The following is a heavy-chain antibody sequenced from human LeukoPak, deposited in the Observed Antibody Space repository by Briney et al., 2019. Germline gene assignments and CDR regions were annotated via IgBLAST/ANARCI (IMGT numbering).Heavy chain of an antibody. J-gene: IGHJ4*02. D-gene: IGHD6-13*01. CDR1: GYTFTGYY. CDR2: INPNSGGT. CDR3: ARGLRREAAAGTLPVGY. Sequence: GASVKVSCKASGYTFTGYYMHWVRQAPGQGLEWMGWINPNSGGTNYAQKFQGRVTMTRDTSISTAYMELSRLRSDDTAVYYCARGLRREAAAGTLPVGYWGQGTLVTVSS. V-gene: IGHV1-2*02.